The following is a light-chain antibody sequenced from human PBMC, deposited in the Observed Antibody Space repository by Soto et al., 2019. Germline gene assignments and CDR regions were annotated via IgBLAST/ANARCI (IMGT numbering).Light chain of an antibody. CDR1: QSVDIS. V-gene: IGKV3-15*01. CDR2: GAS. CDR3: QQYKDWPHT. J-gene: IGKJ1*01. Sequence: EIVLTQSPATLSVSPGERVILSCRASQSVDISLAWYQQKPGQAPRLLIYGASTRATDMPGTFSGSGSGTEFTLTISSLQSEDFAVYYCQQYKDWPHTFGQGTKVDIK.